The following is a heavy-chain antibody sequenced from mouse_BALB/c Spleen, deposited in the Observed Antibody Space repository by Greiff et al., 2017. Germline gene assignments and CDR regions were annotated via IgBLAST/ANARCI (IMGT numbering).Heavy chain of an antibody. V-gene: IGHV5-6-5*01. Sequence: EVKLVESGGGLVKPGGSLKLSCAASGFTFSSYAMSWVRQTPEKRLEWVASISSGGSTYYPDSVKGRFTISRDNARNILYLQMSSLRSEDTAMYYCARRGYASPYYAMDYWGQGTSVTVSS. D-gene: IGHD1-2*01. CDR2: ISSGGST. CDR1: GFTFSSYA. J-gene: IGHJ4*01. CDR3: ARRGYASPYYAMDY.